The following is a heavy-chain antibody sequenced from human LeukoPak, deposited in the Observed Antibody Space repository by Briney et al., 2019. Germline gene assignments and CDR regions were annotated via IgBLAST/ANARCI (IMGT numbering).Heavy chain of an antibody. Sequence: LAGRTLRLSCAASGFTFSSYAMHWVRQAPGKGLEWVALIPYGGSNKYYADSVKGRFTVSRDYSKNTLYLQMNSLRAEDTAVYYCVRGAYSSSWLNFDYWGQGTLVTVFS. J-gene: IGHJ4*02. CDR3: VRGAYSSSWLNFDY. V-gene: IGHV3-30*04. D-gene: IGHD6-13*01. CDR1: GFTFSSYA. CDR2: IPYGGSNK.